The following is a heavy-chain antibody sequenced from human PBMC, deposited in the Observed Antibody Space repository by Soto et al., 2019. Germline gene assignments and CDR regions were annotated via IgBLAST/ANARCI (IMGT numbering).Heavy chain of an antibody. Sequence: SETLSLTCTVSGGSISSYYCSWIRQPPGKGLEWIGYIYYSGSTNYNPSLKSRVTISVDTSKNQFSLKLSSVTAADTAVYYCAREYYYDSSGYVNWFDPWGQGTLVTVSS. CDR2: IYYSGST. V-gene: IGHV4-59*01. CDR1: GGSISSYY. J-gene: IGHJ5*02. CDR3: AREYYYDSSGYVNWFDP. D-gene: IGHD3-22*01.